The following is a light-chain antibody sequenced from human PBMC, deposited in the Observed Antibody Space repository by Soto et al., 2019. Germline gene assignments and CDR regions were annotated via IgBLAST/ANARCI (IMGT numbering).Light chain of an antibody. CDR2: SNN. V-gene: IGLV1-44*01. Sequence: QAVLTQPPSASGTPGQRVPIFFFGSSSNIGSITVKWYQQLQGTAPKPPIYSNNQRPSGVPDRFSGSKSGTSAPLAISGLQSEDEADYYCAAWDDSLNGYVIGTGTKLTVL. CDR3: AAWDDSLNGYV. CDR1: SSNIGSIT. J-gene: IGLJ1*01.